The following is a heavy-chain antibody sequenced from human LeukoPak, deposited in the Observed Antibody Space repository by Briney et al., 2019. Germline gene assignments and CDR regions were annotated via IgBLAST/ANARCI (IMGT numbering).Heavy chain of an antibody. Sequence: PGGSLRLSCAASGFTFSDYYMSWIRQAPGKGLEWVSYISSSGSTIYYADSVKGRFTISRDNSKDSLYLQMHSLRAEDTALYYCTKDFSSGYDFDYYYYYMDVWGKGTTVTVSS. CDR2: ISSSGSTI. CDR1: GFTFSDYY. D-gene: IGHD5-12*01. CDR3: TKDFSSGYDFDYYYYYMDV. J-gene: IGHJ6*03. V-gene: IGHV3-11*01.